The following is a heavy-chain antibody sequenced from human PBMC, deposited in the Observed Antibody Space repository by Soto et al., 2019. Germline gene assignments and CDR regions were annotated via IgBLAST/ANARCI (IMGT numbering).Heavy chain of an antibody. J-gene: IGHJ2*01. D-gene: IGHD1-26*01. Sequence: SETLSLTCAVSGYSISSGYYWGWIRQPPGKGLEWIGSIYHSGSTYYNPSLKSRVTISVDTSKNQFSLKLSSATAADTAVYYCAREWDRDWYFDLWGRGTLVTVSS. CDR3: AREWDRDWYFDL. CDR1: GYSISSGYY. CDR2: IYHSGST. V-gene: IGHV4-38-2*02.